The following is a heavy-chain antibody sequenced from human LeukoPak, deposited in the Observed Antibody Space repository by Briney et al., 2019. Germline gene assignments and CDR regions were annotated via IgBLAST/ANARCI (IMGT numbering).Heavy chain of an antibody. V-gene: IGHV5-51*01. CDR2: IYPGDSDT. Sequence: GESLKISCQGSGYSFTSYWIGWVRQMPGKGLEWMGIIYPGDSDTRYSPSFQGQVTISADKSISTAYLQWSSLKASDTAMYYCARRLSDCSSTSCYAYYFDYWGQGTLVTVSS. CDR1: GYSFTSYW. J-gene: IGHJ4*02. CDR3: ARRLSDCSSTSCYAYYFDY. D-gene: IGHD2-2*01.